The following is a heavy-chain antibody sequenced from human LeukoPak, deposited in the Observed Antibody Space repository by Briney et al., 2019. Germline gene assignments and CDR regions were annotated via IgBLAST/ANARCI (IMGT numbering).Heavy chain of an antibody. Sequence: PSETLSLTCTVSGGSITFGSYYWTWIRQPAGKGLEWIGRIYTSGRTFYNPSLKSRVTISMDTSMNQFSLRLNSVAAADTAVYYCARARVIPASFDDWGQGALVTVSS. J-gene: IGHJ4*02. CDR2: IYTSGRT. D-gene: IGHD3-16*02. CDR3: ARARVIPASFDD. CDR1: GGSITFGSYY. V-gene: IGHV4-61*02.